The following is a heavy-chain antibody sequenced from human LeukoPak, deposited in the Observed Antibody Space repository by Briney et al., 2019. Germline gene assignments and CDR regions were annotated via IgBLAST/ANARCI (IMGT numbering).Heavy chain of an antibody. CDR1: GFTFSSYA. V-gene: IGHV3-23*01. Sequence: GGSLRLSCAASGFTFSSYAMSWVRQAPGKGLELVSAISGSGSSTYYADSVKGRFTISRDNSKNTLYLQLSSLRADDTALYYCAEALGYCSGTTCYFAFDIWGQGTMVAVSS. CDR3: AEALGYCSGTTCYFAFDI. CDR2: ISGSGSST. J-gene: IGHJ3*02. D-gene: IGHD2-2*01.